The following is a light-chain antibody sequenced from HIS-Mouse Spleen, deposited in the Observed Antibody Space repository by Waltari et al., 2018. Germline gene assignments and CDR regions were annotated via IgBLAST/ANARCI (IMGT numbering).Light chain of an antibody. CDR3: QSADSSGTH. J-gene: IGLJ2*01. CDR1: ALPKQY. CDR2: KDS. Sequence: SYELTQPPSVSVSPGQTARITCSGDALPKQYAYWYQQKPGQAPVLVIYKDSERPSGIPERFSGSSSGTTVTLTISGVQAEDEADYYCQSADSSGTHFGGGTKLTVL. V-gene: IGLV3-25*03.